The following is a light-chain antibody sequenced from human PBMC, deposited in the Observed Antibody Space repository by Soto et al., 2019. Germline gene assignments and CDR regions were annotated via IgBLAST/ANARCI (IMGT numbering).Light chain of an antibody. CDR3: QQYNEWPPT. J-gene: IGKJ3*01. CDR1: QSVSSN. V-gene: IGKV3-15*01. Sequence: EIVMTQSPATLSVSPGERATLSCRASQSVSSNLAWYQQKPGQAPRLLIFGASTRATGLPARLSGGGSGTEFTLTISSLQSEDFAVYYCQQYNEWPPTFGPGTKVDI. CDR2: GAS.